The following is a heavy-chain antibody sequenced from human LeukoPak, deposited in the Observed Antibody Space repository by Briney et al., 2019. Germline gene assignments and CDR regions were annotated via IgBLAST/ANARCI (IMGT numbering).Heavy chain of an antibody. CDR3: ASSVDYSRYYFDY. CDR1: GGSISSYY. D-gene: IGHD4-11*01. J-gene: IGHJ4*02. V-gene: IGHV4-59*06. Sequence: SETLSLTCTVSGGSISSYYWSWIRQPPGKGLEWIGYIYYSGSTYYNPSLKSRVTISVDTSKNQFSLKLSSVTAADTAVYYCASSVDYSRYYFDYWGQGTLVTVSS. CDR2: IYYSGST.